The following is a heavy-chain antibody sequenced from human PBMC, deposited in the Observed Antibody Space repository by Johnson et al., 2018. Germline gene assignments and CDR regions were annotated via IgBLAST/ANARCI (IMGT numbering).Heavy chain of an antibody. D-gene: IGHD2-2*02. CDR1: GYTFTNYD. CDR3: ARGCSTTSCFTVHYYYGMDV. Sequence: QVQLVQSGAEVKKPGASVKVSCKASGYTFTNYDINWVRQATGQGLEWMGWMNPNSGNTGYAQKFQGRVTLTRNTSISTAYMELSSLRSEDTAVYYGARGCSTTSCFTVHYYYGMDVWGQGTTVTVSS. V-gene: IGHV1-8*01. CDR2: MNPNSGNT. J-gene: IGHJ6*02.